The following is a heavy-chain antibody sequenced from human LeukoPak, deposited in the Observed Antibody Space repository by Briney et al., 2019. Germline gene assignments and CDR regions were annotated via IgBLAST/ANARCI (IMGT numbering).Heavy chain of an antibody. D-gene: IGHD1-26*01. J-gene: IGHJ6*03. CDR2: INPNSGGT. V-gene: IGHV1-2*02. Sequence: ASVKVSCKASGYTFTGYYMHWVRQAPGQGLEWMGWINPNSGGTNYAQKFQGRVTMTRDTSISTAYMELSRLRSDDTAVYYCARGSGSYQLYYYCYMDVWGKGTTVTVSS. CDR3: ARGSGSYQLYYYCYMDV. CDR1: GYTFTGYY.